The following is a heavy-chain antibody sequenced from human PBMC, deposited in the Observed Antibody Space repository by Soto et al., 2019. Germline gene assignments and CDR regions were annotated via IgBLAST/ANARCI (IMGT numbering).Heavy chain of an antibody. CDR3: AKGTEGAARPRTSPIDY. CDR1: GFTFSSYA. CDR2: ISASGGST. Sequence: GSLRLSCAASGFTFSSYAMSWVRQAPGKGLEWVSGISASGGSTYYADSVKGRFTISRDNSKNTLYVQMNSLRAEDTAVYYCAKGTEGAARPRTSPIDYWGQGALVTVSS. J-gene: IGHJ4*02. D-gene: IGHD6-6*01. V-gene: IGHV3-23*01.